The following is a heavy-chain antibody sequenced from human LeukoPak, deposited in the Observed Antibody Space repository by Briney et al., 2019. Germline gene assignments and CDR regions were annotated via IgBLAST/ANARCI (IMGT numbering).Heavy chain of an antibody. V-gene: IGHV3-21*01. CDR3: ARAENAEDIVVVPAAVDY. Sequence: GGSLSLSCEASGFTFSSYSMKWVRQAPGKGREWVSSISSSSSYIYYADSVKGRFTISRDTAKNSLYLQMNSLRAEDTAVYYCARAENAEDIVVVPAAVDYWGQGTLVTVSS. CDR1: GFTFSSYS. D-gene: IGHD2-2*01. J-gene: IGHJ4*02. CDR2: ISSSSSYI.